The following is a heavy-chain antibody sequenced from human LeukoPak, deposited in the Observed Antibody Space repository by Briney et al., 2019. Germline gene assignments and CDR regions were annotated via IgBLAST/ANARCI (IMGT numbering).Heavy chain of an antibody. CDR1: GFTFSNAW. Sequence: PGGSLRLSCAASGFTFSNAWMSWVRQAPGKGLEWVSYITSSASSIYYADSVKGRFTISRDNAKNSLYLQMNSLRAEDTAVYYCARGGAHFDYWGRGTLVTVSS. V-gene: IGHV3-11*04. CDR3: ARGGAHFDY. CDR2: ITSSASSI. J-gene: IGHJ4*02.